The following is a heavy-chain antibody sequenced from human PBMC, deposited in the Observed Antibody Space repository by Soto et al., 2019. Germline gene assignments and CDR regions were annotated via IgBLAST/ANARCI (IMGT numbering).Heavy chain of an antibody. D-gene: IGHD6-6*01. V-gene: IGHV1-2*02. CDR1: GYTFTGYY. CDR3: ARVSTSIAARPEDWFDP. J-gene: IGHJ5*02. Sequence: QVQLVQSGAEVKKPGSSVKVSCKASGYTFTGYYMHWVRQAPGQGLEWMGWINPNSGGTNYAQKFQGRVTMARDTSISTAYMELSRLRSDDTAVYYCARVSTSIAARPEDWFDPWGQGTLVTVSS. CDR2: INPNSGGT.